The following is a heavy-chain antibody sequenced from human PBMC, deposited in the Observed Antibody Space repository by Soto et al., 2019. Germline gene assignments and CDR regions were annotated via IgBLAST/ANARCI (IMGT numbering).Heavy chain of an antibody. CDR2: IKQDGSEE. Sequence: PGGSLRLSCAASGFTFSTFWMSWVRQAPGKGLEWVANIKQDGSEEYYVDSMKGRFTISRDNAKNSLYLQMNSLRADDTAVYYCARHIVGDTTTNAFDIRGQGTMVTVSS. CDR1: GFTFSTFW. V-gene: IGHV3-7*01. CDR3: ARHIVGDTTTNAFDI. D-gene: IGHD1-26*01. J-gene: IGHJ3*02.